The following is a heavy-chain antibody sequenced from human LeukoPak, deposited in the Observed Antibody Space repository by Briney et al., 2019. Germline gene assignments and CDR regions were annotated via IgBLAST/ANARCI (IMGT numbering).Heavy chain of an antibody. D-gene: IGHD3-22*01. J-gene: IGHJ6*02. V-gene: IGHV1-18*01. Sequence: ASVKVSCKASGYTFTSYGISWVRQAPGQGLEWMRWISAYNGNTNYAQKLQGRVTMTTDTSTSTAYMELRSLRSDDTAVYYCARRRYYYDSSGYFRAPHYYGMDVWGQGTTVTVSS. CDR2: ISAYNGNT. CDR3: ARRRYYYDSSGYFRAPHYYGMDV. CDR1: GYTFTSYG.